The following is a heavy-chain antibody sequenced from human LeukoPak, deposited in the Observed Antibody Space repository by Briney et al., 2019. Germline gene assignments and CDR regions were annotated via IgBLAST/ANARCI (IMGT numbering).Heavy chain of an antibody. J-gene: IGHJ4*02. CDR3: ARTSGSSYYFDY. CDR2: IKQDGSEK. Sequence: GGSQRLSCAASGFTFSSYWMSWVRQAPGKGLEWVANIKQDGSEKYYADSEKSRFTITRDNAKNSLYLQMNSLRAEDTAVYYCARTSGSSYYFDYWGEGTLVTVSS. V-gene: IGHV3-7*01. D-gene: IGHD1-26*01. CDR1: GFTFSSYW.